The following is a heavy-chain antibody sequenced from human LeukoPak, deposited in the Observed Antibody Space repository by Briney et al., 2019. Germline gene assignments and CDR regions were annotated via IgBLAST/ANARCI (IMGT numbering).Heavy chain of an antibody. J-gene: IGHJ4*02. CDR3: ARGRRNFDY. CDR2: INHSGST. CDR1: GGSFSGYY. V-gene: IGHV4-34*01. Sequence: PSETLSLTCAVYGGSFSGYYWSWIRQPPGKGLEWIGEINHSGSTNYNLSLKSRVTISVDTSKNQFSLKLSSVTAADTAVYYCARGRRNFDYWGQGTLVTVSS.